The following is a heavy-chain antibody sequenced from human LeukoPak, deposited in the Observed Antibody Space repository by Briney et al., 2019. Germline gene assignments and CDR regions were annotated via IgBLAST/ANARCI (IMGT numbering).Heavy chain of an antibody. Sequence: GGSLRLSCAASGFTFSSYWMSCVRPAPGNRKAWVANIKQDGSEKNYVDSVKGRFTISRDNAKNSLYLQMNSLRAEDTAVYYCARDVDSYGYFILDYWGQGTLVTVSS. CDR1: GFTFSSYW. V-gene: IGHV3-7*03. CDR3: ARDVDSYGYFILDY. J-gene: IGHJ4*02. CDR2: IKQDGSEK. D-gene: IGHD5-18*01.